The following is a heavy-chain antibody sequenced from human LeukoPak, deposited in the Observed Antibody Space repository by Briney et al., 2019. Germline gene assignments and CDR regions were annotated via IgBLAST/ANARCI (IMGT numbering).Heavy chain of an antibody. CDR1: GYSFATYW. Sequence: GESLKISCKGSGYSFATYWIGWVRQMPGKGLEWMGIIYPGDSDIRYSPSFQGQVTISADKSISTAYLQWSSLKASDTAMYYCARLVAAAGYKCFDPWGQGTLVTVSS. D-gene: IGHD6-13*01. V-gene: IGHV5-51*01. CDR2: IYPGDSDI. J-gene: IGHJ5*02. CDR3: ARLVAAAGYKCFDP.